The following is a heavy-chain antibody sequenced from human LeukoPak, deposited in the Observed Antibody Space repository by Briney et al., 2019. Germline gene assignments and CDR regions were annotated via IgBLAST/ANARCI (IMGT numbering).Heavy chain of an antibody. V-gene: IGHV4-34*01. Sequence: PSETLSLTCAVYGGSFSGYHWSWIRQPPGKGLEWIGEINHSGSTNYNPSLKSRVTISVDTSKNQFSLKLSSVTAADTAVYYCARPGGVYSRAPRYFGYWGQGTLVTVSS. CDR2: INHSGST. D-gene: IGHD6-13*01. CDR1: GGSFSGYH. CDR3: ARPGGVYSRAPRYFGY. J-gene: IGHJ4*02.